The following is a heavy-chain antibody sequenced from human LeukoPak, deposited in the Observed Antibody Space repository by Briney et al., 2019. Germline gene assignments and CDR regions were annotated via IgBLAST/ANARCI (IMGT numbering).Heavy chain of an antibody. D-gene: IGHD3-3*01. Sequence: HPGGSLRLSCAASGFTVSSNYMSWVRQAPGKGLEWVSVIYSGGSTYYADSVKGRFTISRDNSKNTLYLQMNSLRAEDTAVYYCAKDAGWFGVNWFDPWGQGTLVTVSS. CDR2: IYSGGST. V-gene: IGHV3-53*01. CDR3: AKDAGWFGVNWFDP. J-gene: IGHJ5*02. CDR1: GFTVSSNY.